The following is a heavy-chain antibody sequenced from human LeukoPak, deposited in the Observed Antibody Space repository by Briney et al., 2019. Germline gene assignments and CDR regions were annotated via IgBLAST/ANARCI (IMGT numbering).Heavy chain of an antibody. Sequence: PSETLSLTCTVSGGSISSYYWSWIRQPPGKGLEWIGYIYYSGSTNYNPSLKSRVTISVDTSKNQFSLKLSSVTAADTAVYYCASRAMYYDFWSGPKGYYYYGMDVWGQGTTVTVSS. CDR1: GGSISSYY. D-gene: IGHD3-3*01. V-gene: IGHV4-59*12. CDR3: ASRAMYYDFWSGPKGYYYYGMDV. CDR2: IYYSGST. J-gene: IGHJ6*02.